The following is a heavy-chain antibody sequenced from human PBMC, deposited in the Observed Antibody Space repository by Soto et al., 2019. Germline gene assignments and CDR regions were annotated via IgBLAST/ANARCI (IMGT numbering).Heavy chain of an antibody. Sequence: SVKVSCKASGSTFSSYAISWVRQAPGQGLEWMGGIIPILGTANYAQKFQGRVTITADESTSTAYMELSSLRSEDTAVYYCARGITDYGGNYYYYYYYGMDVWGQGTTVTVPS. V-gene: IGHV1-69*01. D-gene: IGHD4-17*01. J-gene: IGHJ6*02. CDR3: ARGITDYGGNYYYYYYYGMDV. CDR1: GSTFSSYA. CDR2: IIPILGTA.